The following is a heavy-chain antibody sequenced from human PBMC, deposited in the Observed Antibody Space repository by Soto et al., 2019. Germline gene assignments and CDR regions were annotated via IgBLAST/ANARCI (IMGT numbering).Heavy chain of an antibody. Sequence: PGGSLRLSCAASGFTFSDHYMDWVRQSPGKGLEWVGRTRNKANSYTAEYGASVKGRFTISRDDSKNSLYLQMNSLKTEDTAMYYCATHYGVDSFISRRAFEIWGPGTMVTVSS. CDR1: GFTFSDHY. CDR3: ATHYGVDSFISRRAFEI. D-gene: IGHD4-17*01. V-gene: IGHV3-72*01. CDR2: TRNKANSYTA. J-gene: IGHJ3*02.